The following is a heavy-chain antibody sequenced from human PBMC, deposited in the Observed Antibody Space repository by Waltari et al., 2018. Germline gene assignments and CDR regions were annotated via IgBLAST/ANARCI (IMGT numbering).Heavy chain of an antibody. CDR2: ISYSGST. CDR1: GGSISSESYY. V-gene: IGHV4-39*01. J-gene: IGHJ5*02. D-gene: IGHD3-9*01. Sequence: QLQLQESGPGLVKPSETLSLTCTVSGGSISSESYYWGWIRQPPGKGLEWTGFISYSGSTYYNPSLKSRVTISVDTSKNQFSLKLSSVTAADTAVYYCARLSYHIVTGYGWFDPWGLGTLVTVSS. CDR3: ARLSYHIVTGYGWFDP.